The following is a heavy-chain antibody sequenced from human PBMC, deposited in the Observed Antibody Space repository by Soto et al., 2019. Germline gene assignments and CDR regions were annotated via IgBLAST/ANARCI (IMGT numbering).Heavy chain of an antibody. J-gene: IGHJ6*02. CDR2: IIPILGIA. V-gene: IGHV1-69*02. CDR1: GGTFSSYT. CDR3: ARPNYYDSSGYYYPYYYYGMDV. Sequence: QVQLVQSGAEVKKPGSSVKVSCKASGGTFSSYTISWVRQAPGQGLEWMGRIIPILGIANYAQKFQGRVTITADESTSTAYMELSSLRSEDTAVYYCARPNYYDSSGYYYPYYYYGMDVWGQGTTVTVSS. D-gene: IGHD3-22*01.